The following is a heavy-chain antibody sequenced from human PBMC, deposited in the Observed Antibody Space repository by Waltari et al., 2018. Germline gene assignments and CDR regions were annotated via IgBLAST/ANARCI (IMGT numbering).Heavy chain of an antibody. D-gene: IGHD2-21*02. CDR1: GGSISSSY. Sequence: QVQLQESGPRLVKPSETLSLICTVSGGSISSSYWSWIRQPPGKGLDWIGYIYYTGSTNFNPSLKSRVTMSVDTSKNQFSLKLSSVTAADTAVYYCARGGGGDWEWFDPWGQGTLVTVSS. CDR2: IYYTGST. V-gene: IGHV4-59*01. CDR3: ARGGGGDWEWFDP. J-gene: IGHJ5*02.